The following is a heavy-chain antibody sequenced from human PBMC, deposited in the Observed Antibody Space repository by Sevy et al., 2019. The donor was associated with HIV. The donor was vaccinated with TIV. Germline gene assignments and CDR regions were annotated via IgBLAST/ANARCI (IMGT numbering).Heavy chain of an antibody. CDR2: ISHDGRNNK. Sequence: GGSLRLSCAASGFSFSEYGMHWVRQAPGKGLEWVAVISHDGRNNKYNPDSVKGRFTICRANSKNTLYLQMNSLRAEDTAIYYCARDRGEILSSAFNYWGQGTLVTVSS. CDR3: ARDRGEILSSAFNY. J-gene: IGHJ4*02. CDR1: GFSFSEYG. D-gene: IGHD3-10*01. V-gene: IGHV3-30*04.